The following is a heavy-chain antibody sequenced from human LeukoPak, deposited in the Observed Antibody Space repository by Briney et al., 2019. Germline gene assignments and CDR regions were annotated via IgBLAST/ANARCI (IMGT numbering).Heavy chain of an antibody. J-gene: IGHJ4*02. CDR2: IHYSGNT. D-gene: IGHD3-22*01. CDR1: AGSVNSSPYY. V-gene: IGHV4-39*01. Sequence: SETLSLTCTVSAGSVNSSPYYWGWVRQPPGKGLEWIGSIHYSGNTYYNPSFKSRVTISVDTSRNQFSLKLSSVSAADRGIYYCAKHEGRYFDKSGYTFEYWGQGTLVTVSS. CDR3: AKHEGRYFDKSGYTFEY.